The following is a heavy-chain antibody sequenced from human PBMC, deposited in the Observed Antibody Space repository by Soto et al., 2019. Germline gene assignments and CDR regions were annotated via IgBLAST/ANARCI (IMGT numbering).Heavy chain of an antibody. CDR3: ARDLDNQRWLQFSY. J-gene: IGHJ4*02. CDR1: GFTFSSYA. V-gene: IGHV3-23*01. Sequence: EVQMFESGGGLVQPGGSLRLSCAASGFTFSSYAMSWVRQAPGKGLEWVSGISDSGSSTYYADSVKGRFTISRDNSKNTLYLQMNSLRAEDTAVYYCARDLDNQRWLQFSYWGQGTLVTASS. CDR2: ISDSGSST. D-gene: IGHD5-12*01.